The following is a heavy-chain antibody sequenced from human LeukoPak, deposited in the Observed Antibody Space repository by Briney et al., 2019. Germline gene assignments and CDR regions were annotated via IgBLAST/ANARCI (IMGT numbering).Heavy chain of an antibody. CDR3: ARAPILRYIWATPFDY. V-gene: IGHV1-18*01. CDR1: GYTFTIYG. Sequence: ASVKVSCKASGYTFTIYGISWVRQAPGQGLEWMGWISAYNGNTNYAQKLQGRVTMTTDTSTSTAYMELRSLRSDDTAVYYCARAPILRYIWATPFDYWGQGTLVTVSS. CDR2: ISAYNGNT. D-gene: IGHD3-16*01. J-gene: IGHJ4*02.